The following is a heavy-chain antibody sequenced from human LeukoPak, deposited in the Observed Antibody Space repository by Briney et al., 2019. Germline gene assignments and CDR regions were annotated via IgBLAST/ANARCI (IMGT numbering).Heavy chain of an antibody. CDR3: ARDPGIPAAGTVGYFDY. CDR2: IKQDESEK. Sequence: GGSLRLSCAASGFTVSSNYMSWVRQAPGKGLEWVANIKQDESEKFYVDSVKGRFTISRDNAKNSLYLQMNSLRAEDTAVYYCARDPGIPAAGTVGYFDYWGQGTLVTVSS. V-gene: IGHV3-7*01. J-gene: IGHJ4*02. D-gene: IGHD6-13*01. CDR1: GFTVSSNY.